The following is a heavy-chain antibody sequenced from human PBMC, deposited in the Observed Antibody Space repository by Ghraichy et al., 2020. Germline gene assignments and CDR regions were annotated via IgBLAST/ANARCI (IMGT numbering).Heavy chain of an antibody. CDR1: GFTFSSYS. CDR3: ARGSVDDSSGYYYQDGFDI. Sequence: GGSLRLSCAASGFTFSSYSMNWVRQAPGKGLEWVSSISSSSSYIYYADSVKGRFTISRDNAKNSLYLQMNSLRAEDTAVYYCARGSVDDSSGYYYQDGFDIWGQGTMVTVSS. CDR2: ISSSSSYI. V-gene: IGHV3-21*01. J-gene: IGHJ3*02. D-gene: IGHD3-22*01.